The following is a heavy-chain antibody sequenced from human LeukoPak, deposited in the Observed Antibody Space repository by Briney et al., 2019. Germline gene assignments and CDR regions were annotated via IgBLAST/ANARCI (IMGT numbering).Heavy chain of an antibody. J-gene: IGHJ4*02. Sequence: SETLSLTCAVYGGSFSGYYWSWIRQPPGKGLEWIGEINHSGSTNYNPSLKSRVTISVDTSKNQFSLKLSSVTAADTAVYYCAREPYGDYDPYWGQGTLVTVS. CDR2: INHSGST. CDR1: GGSFSGYY. V-gene: IGHV4-34*01. CDR3: AREPYGDYDPY. D-gene: IGHD4-17*01.